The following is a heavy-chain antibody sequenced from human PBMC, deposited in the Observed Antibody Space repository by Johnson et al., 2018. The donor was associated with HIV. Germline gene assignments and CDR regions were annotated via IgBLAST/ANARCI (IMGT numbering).Heavy chain of an antibody. CDR1: GFTISSYG. CDR2: ISYDGSNK. D-gene: IGHD2-2*01. J-gene: IGHJ3*02. V-gene: IGHV3-30*18. CDR3: AKDSSSRMGFPGFDI. Sequence: QVQLVESGGGVVQPGRSLRLSCAASGFTISSYGMHWVRQAPGKGLEWVAVISYDGSNKYYADSVKGRFTISRDNSKNTLYLQMNSLRAEDTALYYCAKDSSSRMGFPGFDIWGPGTMVTVSS.